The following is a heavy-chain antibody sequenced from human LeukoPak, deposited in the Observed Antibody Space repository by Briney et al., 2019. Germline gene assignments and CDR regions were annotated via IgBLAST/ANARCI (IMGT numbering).Heavy chain of an antibody. CDR3: ARDSRILFQVDYYYMDV. J-gene: IGHJ6*03. CDR2: ISSRSSYI. CDR1: GFTFSSYS. V-gene: IGHV3-21*01. D-gene: IGHD2-15*01. Sequence: GGSLRLSCAASGFTFSSYSMNWVRQAPGKGLEWVSSISSRSSYIYYADSVRGRFTISRDNAMNSLYLQMNSLRAEDTAVYYCARDSRILFQVDYYYMDVWGKGTTVTISS.